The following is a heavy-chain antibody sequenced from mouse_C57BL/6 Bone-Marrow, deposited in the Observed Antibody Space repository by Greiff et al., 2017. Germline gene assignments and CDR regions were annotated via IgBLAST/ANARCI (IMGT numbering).Heavy chain of an antibody. CDR2: IYPGDGDT. J-gene: IGHJ4*01. V-gene: IGHV1-80*01. Sequence: QVQLKQSGAELVKPGASVKISCKASGYAFSSYWMNWVKQRPGKGLAWIGQIYPGDGDTNYNGKFKGKATLTADKSSSTAYMQLSSLTSEDSAVYFCANWDREAMDYWGQGTSVTVSS. CDR3: ANWDREAMDY. CDR1: GYAFSSYW. D-gene: IGHD4-1*01.